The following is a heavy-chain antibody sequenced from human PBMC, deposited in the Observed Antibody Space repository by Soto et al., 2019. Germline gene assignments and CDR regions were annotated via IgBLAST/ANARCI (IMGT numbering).Heavy chain of an antibody. CDR1: GYTFTGYY. CDR3: ARAGTIAAAGHLFDY. V-gene: IGHV1-2*04. D-gene: IGHD6-13*01. CDR2: INPNSGGT. Sequence: QVQLVQSGAEVKKPGASVKVSCKASGYTFTGYYMHWVRQAPGQGLEWMGWINPNSGGTNYAQKFQGWVTMTRDTSISTAYMELSSLRSDDTAVYYCARAGTIAAAGHLFDYWGQGTLVTVSS. J-gene: IGHJ4*02.